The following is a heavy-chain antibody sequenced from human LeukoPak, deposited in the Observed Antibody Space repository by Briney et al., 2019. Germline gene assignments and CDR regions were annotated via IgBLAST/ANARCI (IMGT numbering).Heavy chain of an antibody. V-gene: IGHV3-21*01. Sequence: PGGSLRLSCAASGFTFSSATMNCVCRAPGKGLEWVSSISSSSDYIYYADSVKGRFTISRDNAKNSLYLQMNSLRAEDTAVYYCVRIPNSANFPNWFDPWGQGTLVTVSS. J-gene: IGHJ5*02. CDR2: ISSSSDYI. D-gene: IGHD4/OR15-4a*01. CDR3: VRIPNSANFPNWFDP. CDR1: GFTFSSAT.